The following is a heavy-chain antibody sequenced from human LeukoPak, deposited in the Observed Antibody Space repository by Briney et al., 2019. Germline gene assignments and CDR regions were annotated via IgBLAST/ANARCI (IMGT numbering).Heavy chain of an antibody. D-gene: IGHD3-9*01. CDR3: ARGYEYYDILTGYYKGRGFDY. J-gene: IGHJ4*02. Sequence: PSETLSLTCTVSGGSISSSSYYWSWIRQPPGKGLEWIGAINHSGSTNYNPSLKSRVTISVDTSKNQFSLKLSSVTAADTAVYYCARGYEYYDILTGYYKGRGFDYWGQGTLVTVS. V-gene: IGHV4-39*07. CDR1: GGSISSSSYY. CDR2: INHSGST.